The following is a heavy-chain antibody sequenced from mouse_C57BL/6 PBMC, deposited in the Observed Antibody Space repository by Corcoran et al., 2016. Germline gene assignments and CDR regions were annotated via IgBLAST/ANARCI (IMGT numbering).Heavy chain of an antibody. Sequence: QIQLVQSGPELKKPGETVKISCKASGYTFTTYGMSWVKQAPGKGLKWMGWINTYSGVPTYADDFKGRFAFSLETSASTAYLQINNLKNGDTATYFCARGLLPGYYAMDYWGQGTSVTVSS. CDR3: ARGLLPGYYAMDY. V-gene: IGHV9-3*01. J-gene: IGHJ4*01. CDR1: GYTFTTYG. CDR2: INTYSGVP. D-gene: IGHD1-1*01.